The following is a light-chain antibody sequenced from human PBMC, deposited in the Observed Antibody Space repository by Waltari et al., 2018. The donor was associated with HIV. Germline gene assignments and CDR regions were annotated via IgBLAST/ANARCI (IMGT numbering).Light chain of an antibody. CDR2: DNS. CDR1: SSNIGNNY. J-gene: IGLJ3*02. Sequence: QSVLTQPPSVSAAPGQTVTISCSGTSSNIGNNYLFCYHQHPPTAPHLLIYDNSTRPSSIPPRRFASTSGASSTLLIIGRQLGDDDAYYYGTCYDSLSAYVLFGGGTKLTVL. V-gene: IGLV1-51*01. CDR3: GTCYDSLSAYVL.